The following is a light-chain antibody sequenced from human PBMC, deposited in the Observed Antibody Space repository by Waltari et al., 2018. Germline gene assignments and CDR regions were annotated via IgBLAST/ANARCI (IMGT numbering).Light chain of an antibody. Sequence: DIQMTQSPSSLSASVGDRVTITCRASQSISSYLNWYQQKPGQAPKLLIYAASSLQSGVPSRFSGSGSGTAFTLTISSLQPEDFATYYCHQSYRTRLTFGGGTKVEIK. CDR2: AAS. V-gene: IGKV1-39*01. CDR3: HQSYRTRLT. CDR1: QSISSY. J-gene: IGKJ4*01.